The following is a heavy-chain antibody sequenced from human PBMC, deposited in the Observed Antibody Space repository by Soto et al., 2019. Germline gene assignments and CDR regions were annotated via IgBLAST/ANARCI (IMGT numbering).Heavy chain of an antibody. V-gene: IGHV3-30-3*01. CDR1: GFTFSSYA. J-gene: IGHJ3*02. CDR2: ISYDGSNK. CDR3: ARGLGYNYYDSSVLDAFDI. Sequence: GGSLRLSCAASGFTFSSYAMHWVRQAPGKGLEWVAVISYDGSNKYYADSVKGRFTISRDNSKNTLYLQMNSLRAEDTAVYYCARGLGYNYYDSSVLDAFDIWGEGPMFTVSS. D-gene: IGHD3-22*01.